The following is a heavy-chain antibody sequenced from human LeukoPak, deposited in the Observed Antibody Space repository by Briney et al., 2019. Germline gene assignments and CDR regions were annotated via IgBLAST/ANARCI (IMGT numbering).Heavy chain of an antibody. Sequence: PSETLSLTCTVSGGSISSYYWSWIRQPPGKGLEWIGYIYYSGSTNYNPSLKSRVTISVDTSKNQFSLKLSSVTAADTAVYYCARGSNRNYDILTGPTFDYWGQGTLVTVSS. V-gene: IGHV4-59*01. CDR1: GGSISSYY. CDR3: ARGSNRNYDILTGPTFDY. CDR2: IYYSGST. J-gene: IGHJ4*02. D-gene: IGHD3-9*01.